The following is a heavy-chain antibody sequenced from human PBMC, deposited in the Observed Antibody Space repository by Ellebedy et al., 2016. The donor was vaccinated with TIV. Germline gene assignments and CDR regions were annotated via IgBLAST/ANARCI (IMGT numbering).Heavy chain of an antibody. Sequence: SVKVSCKASGGPFRNFEISWVRQAPGQGLEWMGGIIPIFGTTNYAQNFQGRVTITADEFTNTAYMELSSLRTEDTAVYFCAKRRGYNYGDFDYWGQGTLVTVSS. CDR3: AKRRGYNYGDFDY. CDR1: GGPFRNFE. CDR2: IIPIFGTT. D-gene: IGHD5-18*01. V-gene: IGHV1-69*13. J-gene: IGHJ4*02.